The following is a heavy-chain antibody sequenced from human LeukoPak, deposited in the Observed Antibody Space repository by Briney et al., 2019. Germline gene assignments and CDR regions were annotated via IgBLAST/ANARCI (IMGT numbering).Heavy chain of an antibody. CDR1: GYSFTSYW. D-gene: IGHD2-2*02. J-gene: IGHJ3*02. V-gene: IGHV5-10-1*01. CDR2: IDPSDTYT. Sequence: GESLKISWKGSGYSFTSYWISWVRQMPGKGLEWMGRIDPSDTYTNYSPSFHGHVTISADQSISTAYLQWSSLKASATAMYYCARRVKLGYCSSTSCFTLPDAFDIWGQGTMVTVSS. CDR3: ARRVKLGYCSSTSCFTLPDAFDI.